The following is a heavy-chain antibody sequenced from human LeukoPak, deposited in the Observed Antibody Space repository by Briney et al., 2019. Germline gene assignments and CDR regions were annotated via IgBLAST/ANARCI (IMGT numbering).Heavy chain of an antibody. V-gene: IGHV4-59*01. D-gene: IGHD2-2*01. Sequence: SENLSLTCTVSGGSISSYYWSWIRQPPGKGLEWIGYIYYSGSTNHNPSPKSRVTISVDTSKNQFSLKLSSVTAADTAVYYCARGEDIVVVPAASTIYGMDVWGQGTTVTVSS. CDR1: GGSISSYY. CDR3: ARGEDIVVVPAASTIYGMDV. J-gene: IGHJ6*02. CDR2: IYYSGST.